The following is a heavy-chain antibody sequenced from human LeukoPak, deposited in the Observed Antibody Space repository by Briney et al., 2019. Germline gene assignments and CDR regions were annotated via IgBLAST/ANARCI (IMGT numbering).Heavy chain of an antibody. CDR1: GLTFSPYS. J-gene: IGHJ6*02. CDR3: ARDYYYAMDV. Sequence: PGGSLRLSSAASGLTFSPYSMNWVRQAPGKGLEGVSSISSSGTYIYYADSVKGRFTISRDNAKNSLFLQMDNLRTEDTAVYYCARDYYYAMDVWGQGTTVTVSS. CDR2: ISSSGTYI. V-gene: IGHV3-21*01.